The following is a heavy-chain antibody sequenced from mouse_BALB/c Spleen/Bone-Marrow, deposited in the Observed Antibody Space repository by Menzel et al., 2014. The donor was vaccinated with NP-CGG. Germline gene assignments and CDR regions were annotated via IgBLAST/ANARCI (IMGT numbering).Heavy chain of an antibody. D-gene: IGHD1-2*01. Sequence: EVQLQQSGPGLVKPSQSLSLTCTVTGYSITSDYVCNWIRQFPGNTLEWMGYISYSGSTSYNPSLKSRISITRDTSKNQFFLQLNAVTTEDTATYYCARRITTAHYYAMDYWGQGTSVTVSS. J-gene: IGHJ4*01. CDR1: GYSITSDYV. CDR3: ARRITTAHYYAMDY. CDR2: ISYSGST. V-gene: IGHV3-2*02.